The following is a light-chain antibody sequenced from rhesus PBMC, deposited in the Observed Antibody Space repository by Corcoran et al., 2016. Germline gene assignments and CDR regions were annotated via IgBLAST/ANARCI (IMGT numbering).Light chain of an antibody. CDR2: GAS. V-gene: IGKV3-10*01. J-gene: IGKJ3*01. Sequence: QVILTQSPATLSLSPGERATLSCRASQSVRSYLAWYQQKPGQAPSHLIYGASSRATGIPDRFSGSGAVTDCTLTISSLEPEDVGVYHCYQHSSGYTFGPGTKLDIK. CDR3: YQHSSGYT. CDR1: QSVRSY.